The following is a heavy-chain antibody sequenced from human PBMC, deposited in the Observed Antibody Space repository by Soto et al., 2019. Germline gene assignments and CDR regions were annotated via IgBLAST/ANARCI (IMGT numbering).Heavy chain of an antibody. CDR2: ISAYNGNT. Sequence: ASVKVSCKAACYTFTIYGISCVRQAPGQWLDWMGWISAYNGNTNYAQKLQGRVTMTTDTSTSTAYMELRSLRSDDTAVYYCARVPAGGSYYVHYWGQGPLVTVSS. D-gene: IGHD1-26*01. V-gene: IGHV1-18*01. J-gene: IGHJ4*02. CDR3: ARVPAGGSYYVHY. CDR1: CYTFTIYG.